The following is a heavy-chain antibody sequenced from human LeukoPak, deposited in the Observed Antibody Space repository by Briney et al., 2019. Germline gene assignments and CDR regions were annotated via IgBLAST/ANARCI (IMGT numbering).Heavy chain of an antibody. Sequence: GGSLRLSCAASGFTFSSYAMHWVRQAPGKGLEWVAVISYDGSNKYYADSVKGRFTISRDNSKNTLYLQMNSLRAEDTAVFYCARDADTAMVIGYYFDYWGQGTLVTVSS. CDR1: GFTFSSYA. CDR2: ISYDGSNK. V-gene: IGHV3-30-3*01. D-gene: IGHD5-18*01. CDR3: ARDADTAMVIGYYFDY. J-gene: IGHJ4*02.